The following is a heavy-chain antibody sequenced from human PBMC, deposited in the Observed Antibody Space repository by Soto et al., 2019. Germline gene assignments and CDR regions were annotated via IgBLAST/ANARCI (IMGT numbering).Heavy chain of an antibody. D-gene: IGHD3-22*01. Sequence: QLQLQESGPGLVKPSETLSLTCTVSGGSFSSSTYYWGWIRQPPGKGLEWIGSMYSGGNTYYNPSLKSRVPVSVDTAKTHFSLKLTPVTAADTAMYYCARQPYDSTGYYYGAWGQGTLVTVSS. V-gene: IGHV4-39*01. CDR1: GGSFSSSTYY. J-gene: IGHJ5*02. CDR2: MYSGGNT. CDR3: ARQPYDSTGYYYGA.